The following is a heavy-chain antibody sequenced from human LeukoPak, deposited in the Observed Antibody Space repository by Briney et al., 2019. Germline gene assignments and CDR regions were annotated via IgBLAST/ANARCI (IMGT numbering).Heavy chain of an antibody. J-gene: IGHJ4*02. CDR2: IYHSGRT. V-gene: IGHV4-38-2*02. Sequence: SETLSLTCTVSGYSISSGYYWGWIQQPPGKGLEWIGDIYHSGRTYYNPSLKSRVTISVDTSKNQFSLKLSSVTAADTAVYYCARRTTYFGWIPSESPSCFDYWGQGTLVTVSS. CDR1: GYSISSGYY. D-gene: IGHD3-9*01. CDR3: ARRTTYFGWIPSESPSCFDY.